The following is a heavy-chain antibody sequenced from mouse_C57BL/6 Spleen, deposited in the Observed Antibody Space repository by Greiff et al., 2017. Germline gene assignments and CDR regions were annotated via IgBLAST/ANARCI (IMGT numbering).Heavy chain of an antibody. Sequence: QVHVKQPGAELVKPGASVKLSCKASGYTFTSYWMQWVKQRPGQGLEWIGEIDPSDSYTNYNQKFKGKATLTVDTSSSTAYMQLSSLTSEDSAVYYCARWSQLTGTVYWGQGTTLTVSS. J-gene: IGHJ2*01. V-gene: IGHV1-50*01. CDR3: ARWSQLTGTVY. CDR1: GYTFTSYW. CDR2: IDPSDSYT. D-gene: IGHD4-1*01.